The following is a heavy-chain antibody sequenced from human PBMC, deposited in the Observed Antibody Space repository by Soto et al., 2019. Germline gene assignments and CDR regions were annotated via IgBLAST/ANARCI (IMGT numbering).Heavy chain of an antibody. CDR1: GFTFTHYW. CDR3: AKEIYTYSGAAFDI. CDR2: IGGSGIST. J-gene: IGHJ3*02. V-gene: IGHV3-23*01. Sequence: PGGSLRLSCVASGFTFTHYWMHWVRQAPGKGLEWVSGIGGSGISTYYADSVKGRFTISRDNSKSTLYLHMNSLRADDTAIYYCAKEIYTYSGAAFDIWGQGTMVTVSS. D-gene: IGHD2-21*01.